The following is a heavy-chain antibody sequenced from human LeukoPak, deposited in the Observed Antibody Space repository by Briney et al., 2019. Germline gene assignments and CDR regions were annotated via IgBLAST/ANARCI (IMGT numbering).Heavy chain of an antibody. V-gene: IGHV3-53*01. CDR1: GFTFSSYW. D-gene: IGHD4-11*01. J-gene: IGHJ4*02. Sequence: PGGSLRLSCAASGFTFSSYWMHWVRQAPGKGLEWVSIIYSGGNTFYADSVKGRFTISRDSSKNTLYLQMNSLRAEDTAVYYCARTYSYSFDYWGQGTLVTVSS. CDR3: ARTYSYSFDY. CDR2: IYSGGNT.